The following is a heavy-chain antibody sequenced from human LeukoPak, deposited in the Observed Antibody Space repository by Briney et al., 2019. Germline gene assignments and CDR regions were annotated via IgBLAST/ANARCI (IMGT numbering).Heavy chain of an antibody. J-gene: IGHJ4*02. CDR1: GFTFSHYW. CDR2: IKEDGSEK. CDR3: ARSRSGYYEDY. D-gene: IGHD3-22*01. Sequence: GGSLRLSCAPSGFTFSHYWMSWVRQAPGKGLEWVANIKEDGSEKYYVDAVKGRFPISRDNAKNSLSLQLNSLRAEDTAVYYCARSRSGYYEDYWGQGTLVTVSS. V-gene: IGHV3-7*01.